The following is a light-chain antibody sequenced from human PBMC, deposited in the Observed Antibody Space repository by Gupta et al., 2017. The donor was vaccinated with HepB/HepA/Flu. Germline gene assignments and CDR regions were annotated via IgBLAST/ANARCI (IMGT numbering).Light chain of an antibody. Sequence: EIVLTQSPATLSLSPGERATLSCRASQSVSSYLAWYQQKPGQAPRLLIYDASNRATGIPARFSGSGSGTDFTLTISSLEPEDFTTYYCHQFGSYPTTFGGGTKVEIK. J-gene: IGKJ4*01. CDR3: HQFGSYPTT. V-gene: IGKV3-11*01. CDR2: DAS. CDR1: QSVSSY.